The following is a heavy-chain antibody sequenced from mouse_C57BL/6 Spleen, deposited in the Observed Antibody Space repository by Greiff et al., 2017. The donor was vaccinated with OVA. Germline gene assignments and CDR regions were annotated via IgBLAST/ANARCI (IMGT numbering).Heavy chain of an antibody. V-gene: IGHV1-50*01. Sequence: VQLQQPGAELVKPGASVKLSCKASGYTFTSYWMQWVKQRPGQGLEWIGEIDPSDSYTNYNQKFKGKATLTVDTSSSTAYMQLSSLTSEDSAVYYCARYSYLDYWGQGTTLTVSS. CDR1: GYTFTSYW. CDR3: ARYSYLDY. J-gene: IGHJ2*01. CDR2: IDPSDSYT.